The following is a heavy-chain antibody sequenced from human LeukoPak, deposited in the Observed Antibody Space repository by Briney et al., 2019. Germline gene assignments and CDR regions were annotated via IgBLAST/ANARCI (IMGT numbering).Heavy chain of an antibody. Sequence: GGSLRLSCAASGFTFSSYAMSWVRQAPGKGLEWVSTISGSGRSTYYADSVKGRFTISRDNSKNTLYLQMNSLRAEDTAVYYCAKDLGVDTAMVPYFDCWGQGTLVTVSS. V-gene: IGHV3-23*01. CDR3: AKDLGVDTAMVPYFDC. CDR1: GFTFSSYA. D-gene: IGHD5-18*01. J-gene: IGHJ4*02. CDR2: ISGSGRST.